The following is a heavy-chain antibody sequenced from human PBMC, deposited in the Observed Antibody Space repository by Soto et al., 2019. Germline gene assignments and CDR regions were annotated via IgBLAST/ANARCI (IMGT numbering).Heavy chain of an antibody. J-gene: IGHJ4*02. CDR2: IYYSGST. Sequence: QVQLQESGPGLVKPSQTLSLTCTVSGGSISSGGYYWSWIRQHPGKGLEWIGSIYYSGSTYYNPSLKSLVTISVDTSKNQFSLKLSSVTAADTAVYYCALSVVAATPYYFDYWGQGTLVTVSS. CDR1: GGSISSGGYY. V-gene: IGHV4-31*01. D-gene: IGHD2-15*01. CDR3: ALSVVAATPYYFDY.